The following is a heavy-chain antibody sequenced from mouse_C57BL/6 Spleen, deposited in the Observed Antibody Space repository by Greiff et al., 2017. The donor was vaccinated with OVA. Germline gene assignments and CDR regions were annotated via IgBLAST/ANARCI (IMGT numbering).Heavy chain of an antibody. Sequence: VKVVESGPGLVQPSQSLSITCTVSGFSLTSYGVHWVRQSPGKGLEWLGVIWRGGSTDYNAAFMSRLSITKDNSKSQVFFKMNSLQADDTAIYYCAKNRAAQAWFAYWGQGTLVTVSA. V-gene: IGHV2-5*01. J-gene: IGHJ3*01. CDR1: GFSLTSYG. CDR3: AKNRAAQAWFAY. D-gene: IGHD3-2*02. CDR2: IWRGGST.